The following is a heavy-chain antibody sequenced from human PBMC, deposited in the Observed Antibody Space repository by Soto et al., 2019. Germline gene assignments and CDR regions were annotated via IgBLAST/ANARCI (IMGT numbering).Heavy chain of an antibody. V-gene: IGHV4-30-4*08. CDR1: DYR. CDR2: IYYSGTT. J-gene: IGHJ6*02. D-gene: IGHD3-3*01. CDR3: SRGVDVKGFSPYVMDF. Sequence: DYRWTMIRKTRGKGLEGIGYIYYSGTTYYNPSLKSRVSLSLDTSKNHFSLRLTSVTAADTAVYYFSRGVDVKGFSPYVMDFWVQGSTVTVSS.